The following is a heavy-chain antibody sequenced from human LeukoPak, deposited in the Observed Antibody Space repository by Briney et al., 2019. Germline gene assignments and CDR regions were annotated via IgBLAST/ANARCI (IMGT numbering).Heavy chain of an antibody. CDR1: GGTFSSYA. CDR2: IIPIFGTA. Sequence: ASVKVSCKASGGTFSSYAISWVRQAPGQGLEWMGRIIPIFGTANYAQKFQGRVTITTDESTSTAYMELSSLRSGDTAVYYCARAIVAYCGGDCYSVHFDYWGQGTLVTVSS. CDR3: ARAIVAYCGGDCYSVHFDY. J-gene: IGHJ4*02. D-gene: IGHD2-21*02. V-gene: IGHV1-69*05.